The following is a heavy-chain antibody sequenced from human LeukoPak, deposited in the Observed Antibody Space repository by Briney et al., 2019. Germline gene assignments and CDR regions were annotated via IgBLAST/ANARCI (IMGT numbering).Heavy chain of an antibody. J-gene: IGHJ4*02. CDR3: ARDLDGGTIFDY. D-gene: IGHD4-23*01. Sequence: GGSLRLSCAASGFTFSSYAMSWVRQAPGKGLEWVSGISGTGGSIYYADSVKGRFTISRDNSKNTLYLQMNSLRAEDTAVYYCARDLDGGTIFDYWGQGTLVTVSS. CDR1: GFTFSSYA. CDR2: ISGTGGSI. V-gene: IGHV3-23*01.